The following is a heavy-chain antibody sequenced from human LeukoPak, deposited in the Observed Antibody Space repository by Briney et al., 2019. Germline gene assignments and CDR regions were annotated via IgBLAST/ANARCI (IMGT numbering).Heavy chain of an antibody. V-gene: IGHV3-48*01. CDR3: ARDARSHCSSTACYGPYFDY. J-gene: IGHJ4*02. CDR1: AFTISASG. CDR2: ISSSGTII. D-gene: IGHD2-2*01. Sequence: GSLRLSCAASAFTISASGTSWVRQTSGKGLEWISYISSSGTIIYYADSVKGRFTISRDSAKNSLFLQMNSLRAEDTAVYYCARDARSHCSSTACYGPYFDYWGQGTLVTVSS.